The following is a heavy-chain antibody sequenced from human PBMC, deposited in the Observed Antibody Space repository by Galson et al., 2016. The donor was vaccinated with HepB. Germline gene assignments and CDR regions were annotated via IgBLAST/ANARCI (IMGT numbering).Heavy chain of an antibody. CDR3: ARGRGVDV. CDR2: IKQDGSEK. Sequence: SLRLSCAASGFTFSNYWMSWVRQAPGKGLEWVANIKQDGSEKYYVDSVKGRFTISRDNAKNSLYLQMNSLRGEDTAVYYCARGRGVDVWGQGTTVTVPS. J-gene: IGHJ6*02. V-gene: IGHV3-7*03. CDR1: GFTFSNYW.